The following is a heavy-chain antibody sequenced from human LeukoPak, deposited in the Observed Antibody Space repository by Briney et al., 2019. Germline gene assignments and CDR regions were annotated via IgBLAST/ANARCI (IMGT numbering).Heavy chain of an antibody. V-gene: IGHV3-30*02. D-gene: IGHD3-10*01. J-gene: IGHJ4*02. CDR2: IRYDGSNK. CDR3: AEADYYGSGSYYNVHY. Sequence: GGSLRLSCAASGFTFGSYGMHWVRQAPGKGLEWVAFIRYDGSNKYYADSVKGRFTISRDNSKNTLYLQMNSLRAEDTAVYYCAEADYYGSGSYYNVHYWGQGTLVTVSS. CDR1: GFTFGSYG.